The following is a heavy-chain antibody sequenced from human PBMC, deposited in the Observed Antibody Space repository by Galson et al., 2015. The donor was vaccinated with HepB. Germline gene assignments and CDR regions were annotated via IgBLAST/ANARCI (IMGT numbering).Heavy chain of an antibody. CDR2: ISGSGGST. V-gene: IGHV3-23*01. D-gene: IGHD5-24*01. CDR3: AKTGWLQGLGVFDY. J-gene: IGHJ4*02. Sequence: GKGLEWVSAISGSGGSTYYADSVKGRFTISRDNSKNTLYLQMNSLRAEDTAVYYCAKTGWLQGLGVFDYWGQGTLVTVSS.